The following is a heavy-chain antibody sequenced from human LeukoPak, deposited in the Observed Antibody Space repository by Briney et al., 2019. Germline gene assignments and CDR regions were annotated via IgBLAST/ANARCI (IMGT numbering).Heavy chain of an antibody. D-gene: IGHD3-9*01. J-gene: IGHJ4*02. V-gene: IGHV3-64*01. CDR1: GFTISSYA. Sequence: GGSLRLSCAASGFTISSYAMHWVRQAPGKGLEYVSAISSNGGSTYYANSVKGRFTISRDNSKNTLYLQMNSLRAEDTAVYYCAKESGYFDWLSFDYWGQGTLVTVSS. CDR2: ISSNGGST. CDR3: AKESGYFDWLSFDY.